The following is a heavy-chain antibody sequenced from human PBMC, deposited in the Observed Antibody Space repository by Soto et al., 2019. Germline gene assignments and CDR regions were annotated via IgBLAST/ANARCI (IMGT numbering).Heavy chain of an antibody. CDR2: ISSSSSTI. D-gene: IGHD5-12*01. J-gene: IGHJ4*02. V-gene: IGHV3-48*01. Sequence: GGSLRLSCAASGFTFSSYSMNWVRQAPGKGLEWVSYISSSSSTIYYADSVKGRFTISRDNSKNTLYLQMNSLRAEDTAVYYCAKDYDGGYGLFDYWGQGTLVTVPQ. CDR1: GFTFSSYS. CDR3: AKDYDGGYGLFDY.